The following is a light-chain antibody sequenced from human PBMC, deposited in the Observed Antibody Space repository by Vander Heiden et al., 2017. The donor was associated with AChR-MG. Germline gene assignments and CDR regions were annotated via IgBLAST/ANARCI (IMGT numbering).Light chain of an antibody. CDR3: AAWDGSLNGVL. Sequence: SVLTQPPSASGTPGQRVTISCSGSSSNVGSNSVNWYQQLPGTAPKLLIYRNHQRPSGVPDRFSGSKSGTSASLAISGLQSEDEADYYCAAWDGSLNGVLFGGGTKLTVL. J-gene: IGLJ2*01. V-gene: IGLV1-44*01. CDR2: RNH. CDR1: SSNVGSNS.